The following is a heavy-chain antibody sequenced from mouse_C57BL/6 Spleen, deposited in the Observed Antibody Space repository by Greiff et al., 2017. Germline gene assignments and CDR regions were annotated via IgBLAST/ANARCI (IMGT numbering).Heavy chain of an antibody. CDR3: ARSSSGYEY. J-gene: IGHJ2*01. CDR2: IYPGDGDT. D-gene: IGHD3-2*02. Sequence: VQLQQSGPELVKPGASVKISCKASGYAFSSSWMNWVKQRPGKGLEWIGRIYPGDGDTNYNGKFKGKATLTADKSSSTAYMQLSSLTSEASAVYFCARSSSGYEYWGQGTTLTVSS. CDR1: GYAFSSSW. V-gene: IGHV1-82*01.